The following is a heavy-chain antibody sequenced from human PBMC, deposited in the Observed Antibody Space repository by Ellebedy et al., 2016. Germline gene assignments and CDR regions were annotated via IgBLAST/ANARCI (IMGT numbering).Heavy chain of an antibody. J-gene: IGHJ4*02. CDR2: IKEDGSEK. D-gene: IGHD2-15*01. CDR3: VRDRGYCSGGNCYSVFDY. V-gene: IGHV3-7*03. CDR1: GFTFSSSW. Sequence: GESLKISXAASGFTFSSSWMAWVRQAPGKGLEWVAHIKEDGSEKYDVDSEEGRFTVSRDHAKSSLYLQMHSLRAEDTAVYYCVRDRGYCSGGNCYSVFDYWGQGSLVTVSS.